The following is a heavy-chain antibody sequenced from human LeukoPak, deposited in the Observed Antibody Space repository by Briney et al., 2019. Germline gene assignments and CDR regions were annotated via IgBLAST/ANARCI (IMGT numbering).Heavy chain of an antibody. CDR1: GFTFSSYW. CDR3: ASAYSSGWYYYYYYMDD. CDR2: IKQDGSEK. V-gene: IGHV3-7*01. D-gene: IGHD6-19*01. J-gene: IGHJ6*03. Sequence: GGSLRPSCAASGFTFSSYWMSWVRQAPGKGLEWVANIKQDGSEKYYVDSVKGRFTISRDNAKNSLYLQMNSLRAEDTAVYYCASAYSSGWYYYYYYMDDWGKGTTVTVSS.